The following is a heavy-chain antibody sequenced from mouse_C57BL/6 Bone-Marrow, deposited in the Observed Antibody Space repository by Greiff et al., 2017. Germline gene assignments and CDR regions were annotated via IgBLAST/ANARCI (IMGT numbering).Heavy chain of an antibody. J-gene: IGHJ2*01. V-gene: IGHV14-4*01. CDR1: GFNINDDY. Sequence: VQLQQSGAELVRPGASVKLSCTASGFNINDDYMHWVKQRPEQGLEWIGWIDPENGDTEYASKFQGKATITADTSSNTAYLQLSSLTSEDTAVYYCTTGNFDYWGQGTTLTVSS. CDR2: IDPENGDT. CDR3: TTGNFDY.